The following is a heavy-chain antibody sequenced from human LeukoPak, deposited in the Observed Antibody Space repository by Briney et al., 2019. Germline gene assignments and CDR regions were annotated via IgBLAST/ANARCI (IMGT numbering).Heavy chain of an antibody. Sequence: SETLSLTCTVSGGSISSSSYYWGWIRQPPGKGLEWIGSIYYSGSTYYNPSLKSRVTISVDTSKNQFSLKLSSVTAADTAVYYCARDLPCYDSSGYYSHWGQGTLVTVSS. V-gene: IGHV4-39*07. D-gene: IGHD3-22*01. J-gene: IGHJ4*02. CDR1: GGSISSSSYY. CDR2: IYYSGST. CDR3: ARDLPCYDSSGYYSH.